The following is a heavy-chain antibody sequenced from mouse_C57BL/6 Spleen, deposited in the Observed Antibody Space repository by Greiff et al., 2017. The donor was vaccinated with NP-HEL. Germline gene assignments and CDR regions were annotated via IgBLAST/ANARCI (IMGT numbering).Heavy chain of an antibody. CDR3: ARGGHYAMDY. J-gene: IGHJ4*01. CDR1: GFTFSDYG. CDR2: ISSGSSTI. V-gene: IGHV5-17*01. Sequence: EVQGAESGGGLVKPGGSLKLSCAASGFTFSDYGMHWVRQAPEKGLEWVAYISSGSSTIYYADTVKGRFTISRDNAKNTLFLHMTSLRSEDTAMYYCARGGHYAMDYWGQGTSVTVAS. D-gene: IGHD3-3*01.